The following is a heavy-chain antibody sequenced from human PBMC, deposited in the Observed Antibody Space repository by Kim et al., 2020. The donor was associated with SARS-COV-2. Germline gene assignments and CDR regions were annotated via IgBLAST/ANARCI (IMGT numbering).Heavy chain of an antibody. CDR1: GYTFTSYG. D-gene: IGHD3-22*01. CDR3: ARDLGYYDSRVPGY. V-gene: IGHV1-18*01. Sequence: ASVKVSCKASGYTFTSYGISWVRQAPGQGLEWMGWISAYNGNTNYAQKLQGRVTMTTDTSTSTAYMELRSLRSDDTAVYYCARDLGYYDSRVPGYWGQGTLVTVSS. CDR2: ISAYNGNT. J-gene: IGHJ4*02.